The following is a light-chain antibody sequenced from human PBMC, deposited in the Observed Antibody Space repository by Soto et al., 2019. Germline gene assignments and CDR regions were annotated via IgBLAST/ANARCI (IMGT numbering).Light chain of an antibody. CDR3: NSYTANSPYV. V-gene: IGLV2-14*01. J-gene: IGLJ1*01. CDR2: DVS. CDR1: GSDVGGYNY. Sequence: QSALTQPASVSGSPGQSITISCTGTGSDVGGYNYVSWYQQHPGKAPKLMVYDVSSRPSGVSNRFSGSKSGNTASLTISGLQAADEADYYFNSYTANSPYVFGTGTQLTVL.